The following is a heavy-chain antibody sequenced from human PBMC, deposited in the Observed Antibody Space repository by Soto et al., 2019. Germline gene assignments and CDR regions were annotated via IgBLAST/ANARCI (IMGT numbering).Heavy chain of an antibody. Sequence: GGSLRLSCAASGFTFSSYSMNWVRQSPGKGLEWVSSISSSSYIYYADSVKGRFTISRDNAKNSLYLQMNSLRAEDTAVYYCARDPSIAARLGWFDPWGQGTLVTVSS. V-gene: IGHV3-21*01. D-gene: IGHD6-6*01. CDR2: ISSSSYI. J-gene: IGHJ5*02. CDR1: GFTFSSYS. CDR3: ARDPSIAARLGWFDP.